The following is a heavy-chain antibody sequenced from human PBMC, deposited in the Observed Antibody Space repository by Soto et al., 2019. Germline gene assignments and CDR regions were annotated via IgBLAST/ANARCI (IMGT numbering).Heavy chain of an antibody. CDR3: AHRRGISYDSGDY. D-gene: IGHD4-17*01. Sequence: QITLKESGPTLVQPTQTLTLTCTFSGFSLSTSGVSVGWIRQPPGKALEGLAIIYWDDDKRYNPSLKSRPTITKDTSKNQVVLTVTNMDPVDTATYCGAHRRGISYDSGDYWGPGTLVTVSS. CDR1: GFSLSTSGVS. J-gene: IGHJ4*02. V-gene: IGHV2-5*02. CDR2: IYWDDDK.